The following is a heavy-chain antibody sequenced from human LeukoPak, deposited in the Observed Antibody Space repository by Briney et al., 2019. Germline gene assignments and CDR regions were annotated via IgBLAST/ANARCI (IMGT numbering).Heavy chain of an antibody. D-gene: IGHD3-16*02. V-gene: IGHV1-69*06. CDR1: GGTFSSYA. CDR3: AREGIMITFGGVIVRYFDY. CDR2: IIPIFGTA. J-gene: IGHJ4*02. Sequence: SVRVSCTASGGTFSSYAISWVRQAPGQGLEWMGRIIPIFGTANYAQKVQGRVTITADKSTSTAYMEMSSLRSEDTAVYYCAREGIMITFGGVIVRYFDYWGQGTLVTVSS.